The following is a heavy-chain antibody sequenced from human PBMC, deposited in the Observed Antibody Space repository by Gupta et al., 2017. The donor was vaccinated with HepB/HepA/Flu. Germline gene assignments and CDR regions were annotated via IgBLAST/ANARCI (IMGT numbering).Heavy chain of an antibody. Sequence: QVQLQQWGAGLLKPSETLSLTCAVYGGSFSGYYWSWIRQPPGKGLDWIGERNHSGSTNYNPSLKGRVTRSVDTSKNQFSLKLSSVTAADTAVYYCARGRVPPPTVTTDYYYYYYMDVWGKGTTVTVSS. D-gene: IGHD4-17*01. V-gene: IGHV4-34*01. CDR3: ARGRVPPPTVTTDYYYYYYMDV. J-gene: IGHJ6*03. CDR1: GGSFSGYY. CDR2: RNHSGST.